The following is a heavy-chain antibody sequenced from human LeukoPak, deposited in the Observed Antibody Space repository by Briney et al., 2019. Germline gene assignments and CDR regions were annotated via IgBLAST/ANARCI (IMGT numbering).Heavy chain of an antibody. CDR3: ARDDIAAAGTGYFDY. CDR1: GFTFSSYA. CDR2: ISYDGSNK. D-gene: IGHD6-13*01. Sequence: GGSLRLSCAASGFTFSSYAMHWVRQAPGKGLEWVAVISYDGSNKYYADSVKGRFTISRDNSKNTLYLQMNSLRAEDTAVYYCARDDIAAAGTGYFDYWGQGTLVTVSS. V-gene: IGHV3-30-3*01. J-gene: IGHJ4*02.